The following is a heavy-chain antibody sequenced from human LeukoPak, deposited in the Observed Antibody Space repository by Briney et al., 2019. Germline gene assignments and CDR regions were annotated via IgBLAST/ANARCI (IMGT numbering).Heavy chain of an antibody. V-gene: IGHV3-30-3*01. Sequence: PGGSLRLSCAASGFTFSSYAMHWVRQAPGKGLEWVAVISYDGSNKYYADSVKGRFTISRDNSKNTLYLQMNSLRAEDTAVYYCARDLEPELKYYYYGMDVWGQGTTVTVSS. J-gene: IGHJ6*02. D-gene: IGHD1-14*01. CDR3: ARDLEPELKYYYYGMDV. CDR2: ISYDGSNK. CDR1: GFTFSSYA.